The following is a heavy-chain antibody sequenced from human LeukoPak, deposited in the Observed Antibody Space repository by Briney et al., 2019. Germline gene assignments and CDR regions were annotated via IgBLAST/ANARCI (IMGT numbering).Heavy chain of an antibody. CDR3: AKVHLRGVTDY. V-gene: IGHV3-23*01. CDR2: ISGTGGSA. Sequence: GGFLRLSCAASGFSFSTHGLTWVRQAPGKGLEWVSTISGTGGSAYYADSVKGRFTISRDNSKNTVSLEMSSLGLDDTAVYYCAKVHLRGVTDYWGQGTLVTVSS. J-gene: IGHJ4*02. D-gene: IGHD3-10*01. CDR1: GFSFSTHG.